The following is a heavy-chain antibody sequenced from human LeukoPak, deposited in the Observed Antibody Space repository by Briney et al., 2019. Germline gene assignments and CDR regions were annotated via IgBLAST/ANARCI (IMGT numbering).Heavy chain of an antibody. D-gene: IGHD2-8*01. J-gene: IGHJ4*02. CDR2: ISSSASSI. Sequence: PGGSLRLSCAASGFTFSSYEMNWVRQTPGKGLECISYISSSASSIYYADSVEGRFTISRDNAKNSLYLQMNSLRAEDTAAYYCARGVQYCSNGVCYNYFDNWGQGTLVTVSS. CDR1: GFTFSSYE. V-gene: IGHV3-48*03. CDR3: ARGVQYCSNGVCYNYFDN.